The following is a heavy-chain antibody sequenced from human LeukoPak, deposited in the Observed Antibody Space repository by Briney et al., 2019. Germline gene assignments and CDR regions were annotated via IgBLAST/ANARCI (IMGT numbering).Heavy chain of an antibody. CDR2: ISGSGGST. D-gene: IGHD3-22*01. Sequence: PAGSLRLSCAASGFTFSSYAMSWVRQAPGKGLEWVSAISGSGGSTYYADSVKGRFTISRDDSKNTLYLQMSSLRAEDTAVYYCAREGIDTYDRAQDAFDIWGQGTMVTVSS. V-gene: IGHV3-23*01. CDR1: GFTFSSYA. J-gene: IGHJ3*02. CDR3: AREGIDTYDRAQDAFDI.